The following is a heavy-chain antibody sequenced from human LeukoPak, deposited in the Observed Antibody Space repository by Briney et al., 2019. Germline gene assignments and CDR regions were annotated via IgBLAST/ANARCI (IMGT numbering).Heavy chain of an antibody. J-gene: IGHJ4*02. CDR1: GGSIYSVSYY. Sequence: PSENLSLNCTVSGGSIYSVSYYWRWIRQPAGKGLEWIGRIYTSGSTNYNPSLKSRVTISVDTSKNQCSLKLSSVTAADTAVYYCARDRRDGYNLYYFDLWGQGTLVTVSS. D-gene: IGHD5-24*01. CDR3: ARDRRDGYNLYYFDL. V-gene: IGHV4-61*02. CDR2: IYTSGST.